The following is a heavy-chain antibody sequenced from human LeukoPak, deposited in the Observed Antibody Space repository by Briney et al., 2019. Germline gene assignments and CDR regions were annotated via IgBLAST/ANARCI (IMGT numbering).Heavy chain of an antibody. CDR1: GFSLSTSGMC. J-gene: IGHJ4*02. CDR3: ARTNPNYDILTGYYGDFDY. D-gene: IGHD3-9*01. CDR2: IDWDDDK. Sequence: SGPAPVKPTQTLTLTCTFSGFSLSTSGMCVSWIRQPPGKALEWLALIDWDDDKYYSTSLKTRLTISKDTSKNQVVLTMTNMDPVDTATYYCARTNPNYDILTGYYGDFDYWGQGTLVTVSS. V-gene: IGHV2-70*01.